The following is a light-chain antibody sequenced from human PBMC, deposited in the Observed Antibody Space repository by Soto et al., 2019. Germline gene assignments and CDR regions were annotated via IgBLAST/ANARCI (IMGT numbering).Light chain of an antibody. CDR1: QDISVY. V-gene: IGKV1-27*01. Sequence: DIQMTQSPSSLSASVGDRVTITCRASQDISVYLAWYQQKPGKVPKLLIYSASTLQSGVPSRFSDSGSGTEFTLTISSLQPEDVATYYCQKFNTAPLTFGQGTRLEIK. CDR2: SAS. CDR3: QKFNTAPLT. J-gene: IGKJ5*01.